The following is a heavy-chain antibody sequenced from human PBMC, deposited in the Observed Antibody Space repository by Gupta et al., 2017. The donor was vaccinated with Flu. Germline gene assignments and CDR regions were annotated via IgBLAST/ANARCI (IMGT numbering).Heavy chain of an antibody. CDR3: ARMALGAVAGIDWYFDL. CDR1: AFSVNIGRMC. D-gene: IGHD3-16*01. CDR2: IFSNDDK. J-gene: IGHJ2*01. V-gene: IGHV2-26*01. Sequence: QVPLQESGPVLVKPTETLPLTCTVSAFSVNIGRMCVSWIRQPPRQALPWLAHIFSNDDKSDSTSLKSSLTISNDTCKSQVVLAMTNMDPVDTATYYCARMALGAVAGIDWYFDLWGRGTLVTVSS.